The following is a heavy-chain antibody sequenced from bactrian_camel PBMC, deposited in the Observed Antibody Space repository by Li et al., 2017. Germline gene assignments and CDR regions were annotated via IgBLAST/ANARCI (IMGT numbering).Heavy chain of an antibody. CDR2: IASYGGS. CDR1: GYTFSSCG. CDR3: AADASPPEYRVCGAGNPFGH. D-gene: IGHD5*01. Sequence: HVQLVESGGGSVQPGGSLKLSCVVSGYTFSSCGMAWYRQIPGKERALVSHIASYGGSHYSDSVSGRFTISRDNAKNTVYLQMNSLKPQDTGVYYCAADASPPEYRVCGAGNPFGHWGQGTQVTVS. V-gene: IGHV3S9*01. J-gene: IGHJ6*01.